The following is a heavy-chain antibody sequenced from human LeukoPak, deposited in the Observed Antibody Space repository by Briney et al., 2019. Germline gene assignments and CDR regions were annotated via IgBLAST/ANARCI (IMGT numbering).Heavy chain of an antibody. Sequence: SETLSLTCAVSGGFFNGYYLTWIRQPPGKGLEWIGEIYHSGTTDYNPSLKNRVSLSLDRSNHYYTLKVYSVTTADTAVDYCARGPQPYTWGQGTLVTVST. J-gene: IGHJ5*02. CDR3: ARGPQPYT. CDR2: IYHSGTT. V-gene: IGHV4-34*01. CDR1: GGFFNGYY. D-gene: IGHD1-14*01.